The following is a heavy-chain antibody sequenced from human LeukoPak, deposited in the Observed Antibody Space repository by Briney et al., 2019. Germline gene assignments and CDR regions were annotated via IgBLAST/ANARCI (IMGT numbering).Heavy chain of an antibody. D-gene: IGHD3-3*01. CDR2: IRYDGSNK. J-gene: IGHJ4*02. V-gene: IGHV3-30*02. CDR1: GFTFSSYG. CDR3: AKGGRFFEWLEV. Sequence: GGPLRLSCAASGFTFSSYGMHWVRHAPGKGLEWVAFIRYDGSNKYYADSVKGRFTISRDNSQNTLYLQMNSLRAEDTAVYYCAKGGRFFEWLEVWGQGTLVTVSS.